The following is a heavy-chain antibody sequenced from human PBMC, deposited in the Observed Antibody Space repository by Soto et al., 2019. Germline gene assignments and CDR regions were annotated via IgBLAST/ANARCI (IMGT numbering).Heavy chain of an antibody. Sequence: EVQLVESGGDLVQPGGSLRLSCAASGFTFSDHYMEWVRQAPGKGLEWVGRTRNKVDSYTTEYAASVRGRFTISRDDSKTSLYLQMNSLKTEDTALYHCATGTVGAMDYWGQGTLVTVSS. J-gene: IGHJ4*02. D-gene: IGHD1-26*01. V-gene: IGHV3-72*01. CDR1: GFTFSDHY. CDR3: ATGTVGAMDY. CDR2: TRNKVDSYTT.